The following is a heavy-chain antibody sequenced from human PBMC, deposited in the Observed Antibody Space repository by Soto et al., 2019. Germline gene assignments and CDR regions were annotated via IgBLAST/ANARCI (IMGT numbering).Heavy chain of an antibody. Sequence: SVKVSCKASGYTFTSYGISWVRQAPGQGLEWMGGISPIFGTANYAQKFQGRVAITADKSTSTAYMELSSLRSEDTAVYYCARSRDGYNFISWFDPWGQGTLVTVS. V-gene: IGHV1-69*06. CDR1: GYTFTSYG. D-gene: IGHD5-12*01. CDR2: ISPIFGTA. CDR3: ARSRDGYNFISWFDP. J-gene: IGHJ5*02.